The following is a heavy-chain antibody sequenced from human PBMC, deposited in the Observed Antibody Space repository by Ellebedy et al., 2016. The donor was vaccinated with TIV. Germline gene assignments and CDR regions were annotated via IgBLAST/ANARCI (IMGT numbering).Heavy chain of an antibody. CDR3: AKDRDYDSKIFDY. Sequence: PGGSLRLSCAASGFTFSNYAMSWVRQAPGKGLEWVAAISSSGGSTYYADSVKGRFAVSRDNSKNTLYLHMRSLRAEDTAVYYCAKDRDYDSKIFDYWGQGTLVTVSS. D-gene: IGHD3-3*01. J-gene: IGHJ4*02. CDR1: GFTFSNYA. V-gene: IGHV3-23*01. CDR2: ISSSGGST.